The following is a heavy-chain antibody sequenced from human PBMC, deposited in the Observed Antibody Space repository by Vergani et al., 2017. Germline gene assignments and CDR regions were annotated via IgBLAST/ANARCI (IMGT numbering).Heavy chain of an antibody. CDR1: GFTFSNYG. Sequence: QVQLVESGGGVVQPGGSLRLSCVASGFTFSNYGMHWVRQAPGKGLEWVTFIRYDGSNTYYADSVKGRFTISRDNSTNTLFLQMNSLRPEDTAVYYCARDTVTGSRYFDYWGQGTLVTVSS. J-gene: IGHJ4*02. CDR3: ARDTVTGSRYFDY. CDR2: IRYDGSNT. D-gene: IGHD6-19*01. V-gene: IGHV3-30*02.